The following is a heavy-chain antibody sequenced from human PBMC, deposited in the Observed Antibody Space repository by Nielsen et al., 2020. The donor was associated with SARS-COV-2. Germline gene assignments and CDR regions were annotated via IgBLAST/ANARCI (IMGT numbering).Heavy chain of an antibody. CDR3: AREEKDYDFWSGYNRFDP. D-gene: IGHD3-3*01. CDR1: GFTFSSYG. J-gene: IGHJ5*02. Sequence: SLKISCAASGFTFSSYGMHWVRQAPGKGLEWVAVIWYEGSNKYYADSVKVRFTISRDNSKNTLYLQMNSLRAEDTAVYYCAREEKDYDFWSGYNRFDPWCQGTLVTVSS. V-gene: IGHV3-33*01. CDR2: IWYEGSNK.